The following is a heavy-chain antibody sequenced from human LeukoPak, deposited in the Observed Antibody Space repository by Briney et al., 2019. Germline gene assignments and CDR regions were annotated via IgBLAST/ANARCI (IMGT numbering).Heavy chain of an antibody. CDR1: GFTFSSYA. V-gene: IGHV3-23*01. Sequence: GGSLRLSCAASGFTFSSYAMNWVRQAPGKGLEWVSAISGSGGNTYYADSVKGRFTISRDNAKNSLFLHMNSLGAEDTAVYYCAREGDSSGWYRNFDYWGQGTLVTVSS. J-gene: IGHJ4*02. CDR2: ISGSGGNT. D-gene: IGHD6-19*01. CDR3: AREGDSSGWYRNFDY.